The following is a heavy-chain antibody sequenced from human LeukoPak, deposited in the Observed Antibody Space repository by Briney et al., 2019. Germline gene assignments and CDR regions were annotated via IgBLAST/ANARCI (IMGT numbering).Heavy chain of an antibody. CDR2: IYISGST. CDR1: GDSISSGSYY. CDR3: ARDLASHYYGSGSPTFDY. D-gene: IGHD3-10*01. J-gene: IGHJ4*02. V-gene: IGHV4-61*02. Sequence: SETLSLTCTVSGDSISSGSYYWSWIRQPAGKGLEWIGRIYISGSTNYNPSLKSRVTISVDTSKNQFSLKLSSVTAADTAVYYCARDLASHYYGSGSPTFDYWGQGTLVTVSS.